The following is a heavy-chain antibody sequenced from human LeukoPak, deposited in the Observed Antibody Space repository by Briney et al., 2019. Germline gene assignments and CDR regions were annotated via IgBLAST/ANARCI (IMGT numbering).Heavy chain of an antibody. CDR2: ISGSGGST. CDR1: GFTFSSYA. J-gene: IGHJ4*02. V-gene: IGHV3-23*01. Sequence: PGGFLRLSCAASGFTFSSYAMSWVRQAPGKGLEWVSAISGSGGSTYYADSVKGRFTISRDNAKNSLYLQMNSLRAEDTAVYYCARALNSDYWGQGTLVTVSS. CDR3: ARALNSDY.